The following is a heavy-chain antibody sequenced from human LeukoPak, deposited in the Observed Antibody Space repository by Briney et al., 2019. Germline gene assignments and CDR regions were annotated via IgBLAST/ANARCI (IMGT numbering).Heavy chain of an antibody. CDR1: SFTFSSYS. D-gene: IGHD4-17*01. V-gene: IGHV3-21*01. CDR2: LTSSGSYM. CDR3: ARDYGDSKTLSYYGMDI. Sequence: PGGSLRLSCAASSFTFSSYSMNWVRQAPGKGLEWVSSLTSSGSYMWYTDSVKGRFTISRDNARNSLYLQMNNLRAEDTAVYYCARDYGDSKTLSYYGMDIWGQGTAVTVSS. J-gene: IGHJ6*02.